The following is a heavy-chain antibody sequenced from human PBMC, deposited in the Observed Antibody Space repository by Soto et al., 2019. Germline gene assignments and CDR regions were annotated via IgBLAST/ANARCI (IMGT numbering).Heavy chain of an antibody. CDR3: AHMPSGYDYCFDY. CDR1: GISLSTSGVG. Sequence: QITLKESGPTLVKPTQTLTLTCTFSGISLSTSGVGVGWIRQPPGKALEWLALIYWDDDKGYIPSLKSRLTITKDNSKNQVVLTMTNKDPVDTATYYCAHMPSGYDYCFDYWGQGTLVTVSS. D-gene: IGHD5-12*01. CDR2: IYWDDDK. J-gene: IGHJ4*02. V-gene: IGHV2-5*02.